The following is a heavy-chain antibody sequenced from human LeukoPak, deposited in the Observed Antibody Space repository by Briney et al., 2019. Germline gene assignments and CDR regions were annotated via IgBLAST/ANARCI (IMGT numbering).Heavy chain of an antibody. CDR2: INPNSGGT. CDR3: ARDSGYYDSSGYYYGGDFDY. J-gene: IGHJ4*02. CDR1: GYTFTGYY. V-gene: IGHV1-2*02. Sequence: EASVKVSCKASGYTFTGYYMHWMRQAPGQGLEWMGWINPNSGGTNYAQKFQGRVTMTRDTSISTAYMELSRLRSDDTAVYYCARDSGYYDSSGYYYGGDFDYWGQGTLVTVSS. D-gene: IGHD3-22*01.